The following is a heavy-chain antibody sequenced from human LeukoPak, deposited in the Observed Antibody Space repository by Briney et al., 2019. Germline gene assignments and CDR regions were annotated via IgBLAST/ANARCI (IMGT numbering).Heavy chain of an antibody. CDR3: AREGASTFDY. CDR1: GDSVSSDSAA. CDR2: TYYRSKWYN. Sequence: TLSLTCAISGDSVSSDSAAWNWIRQSPSRGLEWLTRTYYRSKWYNAYALSVKSRITITPDTSKNQFSLQLTSVTPEDTAVYYCAREGASTFDYWGQGTLVTVSS. V-gene: IGHV6-1*01. J-gene: IGHJ4*02. D-gene: IGHD3-16*01.